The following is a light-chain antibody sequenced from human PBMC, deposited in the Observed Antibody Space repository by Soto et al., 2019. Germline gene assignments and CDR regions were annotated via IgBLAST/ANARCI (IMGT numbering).Light chain of an antibody. CDR3: QQYNKWPWT. CDR2: GAS. Sequence: EIVFTQSPATRSVSPGERATLSCRASQSVSSKLGWYQEKPGQAPRLLIYGASARATGIPARFSGSGSGTEFTLTISSLQSEDFAVYYCQQYNKWPWTFGQGTKVDIK. CDR1: QSVSSK. J-gene: IGKJ1*01. V-gene: IGKV3-15*01.